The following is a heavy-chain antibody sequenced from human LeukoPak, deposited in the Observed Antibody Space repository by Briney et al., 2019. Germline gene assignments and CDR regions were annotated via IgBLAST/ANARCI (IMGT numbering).Heavy chain of an antibody. J-gene: IGHJ6*03. CDR2: ISAYNGNT. CDR3: ARMDVLRPYYYYMDV. Sequence: ASVKVSCKASGYTFTSYGISWVRQAPGQGLEWMGWISAYNGNTNYAQKLQGRVTMTTDTSTSTAYMELRSLRSDDTAVYYCARMDVLRPYYYYMDVWGKGTTVTVSS. V-gene: IGHV1-18*01. D-gene: IGHD3-16*01. CDR1: GYTFTSYG.